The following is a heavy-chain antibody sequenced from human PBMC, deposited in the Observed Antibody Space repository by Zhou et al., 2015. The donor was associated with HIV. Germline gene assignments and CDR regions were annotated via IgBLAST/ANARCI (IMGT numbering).Heavy chain of an antibody. V-gene: IGHV1-69*06. D-gene: IGHD3-16*01. CDR1: GGTFSTHG. CDR2: IIPILGTA. Sequence: QVQLVQSGAEVKKPGSSVKVSCKASGGTFSTHGISWVRQAPGQGLEWMGGIIPILGTAKYPQKLQGRVTITADRSTSTAYMDLRSLRLEDTAVYYCVRDRGEATRPDWRYFDLWGRGTLVTVSS. J-gene: IGHJ2*01. CDR3: VRDRGEATRPDWRYFDL.